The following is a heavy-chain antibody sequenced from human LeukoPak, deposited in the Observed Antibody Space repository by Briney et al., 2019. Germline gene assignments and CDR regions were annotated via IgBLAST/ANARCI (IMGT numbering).Heavy chain of an antibody. V-gene: IGHV3-30-3*01. CDR2: LSYDGSNK. CDR1: GFTFSSYA. J-gene: IGHJ4*02. D-gene: IGHD3-22*01. Sequence: GRSLRLSCAASGFTFSSYAMHWVRQAPCKGLEWVAVLSYDGSNKYYADSVKGRFTTSRDNSKNTLYLQMNSLRAEDTAVYYCARDRRNHYYDSSGYYEIYWGQGTLVTVSS. CDR3: ARDRRNHYYDSSGYYEIY.